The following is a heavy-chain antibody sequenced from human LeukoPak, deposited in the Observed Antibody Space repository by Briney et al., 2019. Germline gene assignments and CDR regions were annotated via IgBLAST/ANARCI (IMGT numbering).Heavy chain of an antibody. D-gene: IGHD1-1*01. Sequence: GGSLRLSCAASGFTLRGYGMHWVRQAPGKGLEWVAFIRYDGSDKSYADSVKGRFTISRDNSENTLYLQINSLRVEDTAVCYCAKDTPTTGYHLDSWGQGTLVTVSS. V-gene: IGHV3-30*02. CDR2: IRYDGSDK. J-gene: IGHJ4*02. CDR3: AKDTPTTGYHLDS. CDR1: GFTLRGYG.